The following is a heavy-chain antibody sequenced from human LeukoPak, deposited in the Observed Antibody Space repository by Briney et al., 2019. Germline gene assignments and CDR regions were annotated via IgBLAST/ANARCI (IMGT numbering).Heavy chain of an antibody. D-gene: IGHD3-3*01. V-gene: IGHV3-64*01. CDR2: ISSNGGST. J-gene: IGHJ3*02. CDR3: ARTIFGVVHDAFDI. Sequence: GGSLRLSCAASGFTFSSYAMHWVRQAPGKGLEYVSAISSNGGSTYYANSVKGRFTISRDNSKNTLYLQMGSLRAEDMAVYYCARTIFGVVHDAFDIWGQGTMVTVSS. CDR1: GFTFSSYA.